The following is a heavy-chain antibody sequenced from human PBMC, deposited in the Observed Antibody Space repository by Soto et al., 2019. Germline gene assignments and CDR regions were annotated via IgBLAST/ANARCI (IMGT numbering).Heavy chain of an antibody. V-gene: IGHV3-23*01. D-gene: IGHD4-17*01. CDR2: ISGSGGST. CDR3: AKDNYGHLSYFDY. CDR1: GFTFSSYA. J-gene: IGHJ4*02. Sequence: GGSLRLSCAASGFTFSSYAMSRVRQAPGKGLEWVSAISGSGGSTYYADSVKGRFTISRDNSKNTLYLQMNSLRAEDTAVYYCAKDNYGHLSYFDYWGQGTLVTVSS.